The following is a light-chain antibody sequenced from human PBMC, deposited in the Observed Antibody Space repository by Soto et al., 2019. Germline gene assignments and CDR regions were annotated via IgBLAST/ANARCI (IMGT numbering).Light chain of an antibody. Sequence: EIVMTQSPDTLSVSPGVRATLSCRASQSVSSNVAWYQQNPGQAPRLLVYDASTRDTGIPARFTGSGSGTEFTLTISSLQSEDFAVYYCQQYNNWPRTFGQGTKVEL. CDR2: DAS. CDR3: QQYNNWPRT. V-gene: IGKV3-15*01. J-gene: IGKJ1*01. CDR1: QSVSSN.